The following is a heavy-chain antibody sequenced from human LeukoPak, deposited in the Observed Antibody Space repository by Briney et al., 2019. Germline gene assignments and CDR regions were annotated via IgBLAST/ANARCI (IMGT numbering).Heavy chain of an antibody. J-gene: IGHJ6*03. Sequence: GGSLRLSCAASGFTFSSYAMHWVRQAPGKGLEYVSAISSNGGSTYYANSVKGRFTISRDNSKNTLYLQMGGLRAEDMAVYYCARVAYYYYYYMDVWGKGTTVTVSS. CDR1: GFTFSSYA. V-gene: IGHV3-64*01. CDR3: ARVAYYYYYYMDV. CDR2: ISSNGGST.